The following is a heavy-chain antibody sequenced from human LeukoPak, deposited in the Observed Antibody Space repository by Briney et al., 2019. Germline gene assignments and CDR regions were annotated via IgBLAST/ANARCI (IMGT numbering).Heavy chain of an antibody. CDR3: ARVGATGTADY. CDR2: ISKSGSDS. CDR1: GFTFSDYY. D-gene: IGHD1-1*01. Sequence: GGSLRLSCAAFGFTFSDYYMSWIRQAPGKGLEWVSYISKSGSDSNFADSVKGRFTISRDNAKNSLYLQMNSLRAEDTAVYYCARVGATGTADYWGQGTLVTVSA. J-gene: IGHJ4*02. V-gene: IGHV3-11*06.